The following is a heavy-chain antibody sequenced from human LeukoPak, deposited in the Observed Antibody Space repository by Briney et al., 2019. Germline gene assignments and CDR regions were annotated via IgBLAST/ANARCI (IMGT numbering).Heavy chain of an antibody. CDR1: GGSFSGYY. D-gene: IGHD5-12*01. V-gene: IGHV4-34*01. CDR2: INHSGST. Sequence: PAETLSLTCAVDGGSFSGYYWSWIRQPPGKGREWIGEINHSGSTNYNPSLKGRVTISVDTSKNQFSLKLSSVTAAETAVYYCARGRTDIAATIGWKGGDYFDYWGQGTLVTVCS. J-gene: IGHJ4*02. CDR3: ARGRTDIAATIGWKGGDYFDY.